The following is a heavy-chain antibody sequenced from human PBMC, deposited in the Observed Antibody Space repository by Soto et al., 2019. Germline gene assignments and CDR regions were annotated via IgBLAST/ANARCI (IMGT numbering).Heavy chain of an antibody. V-gene: IGHV4-59*12. J-gene: IGHJ4*02. D-gene: IGHD2-2*01. CDR1: GGSIGSYY. CDR3: ARDQSSSSWPLAY. Sequence: PSETLSLTCTVSGGSIGSYYWSWIRQPPGKGLEWIGYIYYSGSTNYNPSLKSRVTISVDKSKSQFSLKLSFVTAADTAVYYCARDQSSSSWPLAYWGQGTLVTVSS. CDR2: IYYSGST.